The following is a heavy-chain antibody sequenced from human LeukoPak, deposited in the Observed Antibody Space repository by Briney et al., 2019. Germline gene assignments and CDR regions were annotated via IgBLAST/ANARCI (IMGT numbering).Heavy chain of an antibody. CDR3: ARDSFGLEY. Sequence: PGGSLRLSCAASGFTFSSYAMSWVRQAPGKGLEWVAVIWYDGSNQYYADSVKGRFTISRDNSKNTLYLQMNSLRAEDTAVYYCARDSFGLEYWGQGTLVTVSS. J-gene: IGHJ4*02. V-gene: IGHV3-33*08. D-gene: IGHD5-18*01. CDR1: GFTFSSYA. CDR2: IWYDGSNQ.